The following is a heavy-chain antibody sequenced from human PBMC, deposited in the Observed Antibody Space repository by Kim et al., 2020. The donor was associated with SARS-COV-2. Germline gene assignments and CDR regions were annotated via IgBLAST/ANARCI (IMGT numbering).Heavy chain of an antibody. CDR2: IYKGVTT. D-gene: IGHD5-18*01. CDR3: ARDGYSSSWADWFDP. CDR1: GASVSSGGDY. J-gene: IGHJ5*02. V-gene: IGHV4-61*08. Sequence: SETLSLTCIVSGASVSSGGDYWSWIRQPPGKGLEWIGYIYKGVTTDYNPYLSSRVKISVDRSQYQFSLELTSVTAADTAVYYCARDGYSSSWADWFDPWGQGIVVTVPS.